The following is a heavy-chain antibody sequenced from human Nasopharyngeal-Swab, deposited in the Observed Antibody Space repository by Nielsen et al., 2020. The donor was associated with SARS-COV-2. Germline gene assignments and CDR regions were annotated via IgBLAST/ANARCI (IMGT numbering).Heavy chain of an antibody. D-gene: IGHD3-3*01. Sequence: GSLRLSCSGSGFSVSGYGISWVRQMPGKGLEWMGRIDPSDSYTNYSPSFQGHVTISADKSISTAYLQWSSLKASDTAMYYCARQIRFLEWLPYYYYYMDVWGKGTTVTVSS. V-gene: IGHV5-10-1*01. CDR2: IDPSDSYT. CDR1: GFSVSGYG. CDR3: ARQIRFLEWLPYYYYYMDV. J-gene: IGHJ6*03.